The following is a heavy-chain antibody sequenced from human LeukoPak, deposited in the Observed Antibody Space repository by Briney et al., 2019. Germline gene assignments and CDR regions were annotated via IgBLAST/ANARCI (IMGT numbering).Heavy chain of an antibody. Sequence: SETLSLTCTVSGGSISSYYWSWIRQPPGKGLEWIGYIYYSGSTNYNPSLKSRVTIPVDTSKNQFSLKLSSVTAADTAVYYCARHTLPGIAVAGFDYWGQGTLVTVSS. J-gene: IGHJ4*02. V-gene: IGHV4-59*08. CDR2: IYYSGST. D-gene: IGHD6-19*01. CDR1: GGSISSYY. CDR3: ARHTLPGIAVAGFDY.